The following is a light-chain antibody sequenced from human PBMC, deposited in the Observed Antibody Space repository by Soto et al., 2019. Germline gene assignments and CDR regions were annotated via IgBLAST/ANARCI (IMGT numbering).Light chain of an antibody. Sequence: EIVLTQSPGTLSLSPGERATLSCRASQSVSSSYLAWYQQKPGQAPRLLIYGVSSRATGTPDRFSGSGSGTDFTLIISRLEPEDFAVYYCQQYGSSVLTFGGGTKVDIK. CDR1: QSVSSSY. CDR2: GVS. J-gene: IGKJ4*01. V-gene: IGKV3-20*01. CDR3: QQYGSSVLT.